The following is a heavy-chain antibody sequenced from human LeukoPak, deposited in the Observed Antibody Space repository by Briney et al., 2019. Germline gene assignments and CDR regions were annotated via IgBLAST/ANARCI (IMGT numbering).Heavy chain of an antibody. J-gene: IGHJ5*01. CDR3: TREGMGTSFSAWFDP. Sequence: GGSLRLSCAASGFTFSDYYMSWVRQAPGKGLEWVAFIRYDGTIKHYADSVKGRFTISRDSSKNTMYLQMNSLRTEDTAVYYCTREGMGTSFSAWFDPWGQGTLVTVSS. CDR1: GFTFSDYY. CDR2: IRYDGTIK. D-gene: IGHD1-7*01. V-gene: IGHV3-30*02.